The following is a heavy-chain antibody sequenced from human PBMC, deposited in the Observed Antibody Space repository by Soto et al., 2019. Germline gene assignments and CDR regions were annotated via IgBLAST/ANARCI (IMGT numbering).Heavy chain of an antibody. V-gene: IGHV3-33*01. J-gene: IGHJ6*02. D-gene: IGHD3-3*01. Sequence: QVQLVESGGGVVQPGRSLRLSCAASGFTFSSYGMHWVRQAPGKGLEWVAVIWYDGSNKYYADSVKGRFTISRDNSKNTLYLQMNSPRAEDTAVYYCARDSNDFWSGYFHYYYGMDVWGQGTTVTVSS. CDR3: ARDSNDFWSGYFHYYYGMDV. CDR1: GFTFSSYG. CDR2: IWYDGSNK.